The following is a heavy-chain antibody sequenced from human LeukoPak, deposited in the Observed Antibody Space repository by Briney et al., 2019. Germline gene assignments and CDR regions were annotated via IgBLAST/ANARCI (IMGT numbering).Heavy chain of an antibody. V-gene: IGHV4-61*02. CDR2: IYTSGST. Sequence: SETLSLTCTVSGGSISSGSYYWSWIRQPAGKGLEWIVRIYTSGSTNYNPSLKSRATISVDTSKNQFSLKLSPVTAADTAVYYCARSMDPGLGYMDVWGKGTTVTVSS. CDR3: ARSMDPGLGYMDV. D-gene: IGHD6-19*01. CDR1: GGSISSGSYY. J-gene: IGHJ6*03.